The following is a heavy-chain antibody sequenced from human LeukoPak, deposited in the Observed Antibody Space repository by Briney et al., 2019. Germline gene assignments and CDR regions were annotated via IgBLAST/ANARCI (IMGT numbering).Heavy chain of an antibody. CDR1: GGAFSNYA. CDR2: INPNSGGT. J-gene: IGHJ4*02. Sequence: GASVKVSCKASGGAFSNYATSWVRQAPGQGLEWMGWINPNSGGTNYAQKFQGRVTMTRDTSISTAYMELSRLRSDDTAVYYCARDPNPYYYGSGSYYNYWGQGTLVTVSS. CDR3: ARDPNPYYYGSGSYYNY. V-gene: IGHV1-2*02. D-gene: IGHD3-10*01.